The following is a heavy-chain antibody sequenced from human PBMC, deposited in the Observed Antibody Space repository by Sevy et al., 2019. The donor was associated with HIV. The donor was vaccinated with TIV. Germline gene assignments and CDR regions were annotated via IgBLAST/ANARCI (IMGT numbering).Heavy chain of an antibody. CDR1: GGSITSLY. J-gene: IGHJ4*02. V-gene: IGHV4-59*08. D-gene: IGHD1-26*01. CDR2: IYYNGHI. Sequence: SETLSLTCTVSGGSITSLYWNWIRQPPGKGLEWIANIYYNGHINYNPPLKSRVTLSLDTYKNQFSLRLSSVTAEDTAMYYCAGENAWGRGYSWGQGTLVTVSS. CDR3: AGENAWGRGYS.